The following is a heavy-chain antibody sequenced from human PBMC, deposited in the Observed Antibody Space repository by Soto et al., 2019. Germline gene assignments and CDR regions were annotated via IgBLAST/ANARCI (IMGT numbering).Heavy chain of an antibody. D-gene: IGHD6-19*01. CDR3: ARVSRAVAGTYFDY. Sequence: SETLSLTCAVYGGSFSGYYWNWIRQPPGKGLEWIGEINHSGSTNYNPSLKSRVTISVDTSKNQFSLKLSSVTAADTAVYYCARVSRAVAGTYFDYWGQGTLVTVSS. V-gene: IGHV4-34*01. J-gene: IGHJ4*02. CDR2: INHSGST. CDR1: GGSFSGYY.